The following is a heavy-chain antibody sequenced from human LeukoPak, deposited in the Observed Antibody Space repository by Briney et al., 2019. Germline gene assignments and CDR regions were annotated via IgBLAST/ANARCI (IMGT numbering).Heavy chain of an antibody. J-gene: IGHJ5*02. CDR1: GYTFTSYA. CDR3: ARERPFPSGSSPSFDP. Sequence: ASVKVSCKASGYTFTSYAMHWVRQAPGQRLEWMGWINAGNGNTKYSQKFQGRVTITRDTSASTAYMELSSLRSEDTAVYYCARERPFPSGSSPSFDPWGQGTLVTVSS. CDR2: INAGNGNT. V-gene: IGHV1-3*01. D-gene: IGHD3-3*01.